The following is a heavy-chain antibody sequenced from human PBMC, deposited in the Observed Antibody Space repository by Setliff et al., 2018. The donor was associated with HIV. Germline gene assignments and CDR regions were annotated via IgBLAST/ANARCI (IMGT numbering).Heavy chain of an antibody. CDR3: AKADCTSSSCYSPPNA. Sequence: ASVKVSCKAAGYNFLSYGFSWVRQAPGQGFQWMGWISAYKGNTIYAQNLQGRVTMTTDTSTSTVYMELRSLTSDDTAVYYCAKADCTSSSCYSPPNAWGPGTMVTVSS. J-gene: IGHJ3*01. D-gene: IGHD3-22*01. V-gene: IGHV1-18*04. CDR2: ISAYKGNT. CDR1: GYNFLSYG.